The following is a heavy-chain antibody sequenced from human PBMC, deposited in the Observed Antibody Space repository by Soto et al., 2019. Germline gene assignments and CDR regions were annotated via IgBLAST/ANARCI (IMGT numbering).Heavy chain of an antibody. D-gene: IGHD3-22*01. J-gene: IGHJ3*01. CDR1: GFSFAAHV. Sequence: HPGGSMRLSCAASGFSFAAHVMHWVRQAPGKGLEWVACIRYDESERYYADSVKGRFTISRDNAKNSLYLQMNSLRAEDTAVYYCARDQLYYNDISGRPLNAFDVWGQGTMVTVSS. CDR2: IRYDESER. CDR3: ARDQLYYNDISGRPLNAFDV. V-gene: IGHV3-30*02.